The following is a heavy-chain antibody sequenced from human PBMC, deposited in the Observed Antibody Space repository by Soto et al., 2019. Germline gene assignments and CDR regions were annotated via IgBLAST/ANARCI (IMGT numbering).Heavy chain of an antibody. V-gene: IGHV3-21*01. CDR3: ARDSRSWFDP. CDR1: GFTFSRYS. Sequence: EVQLVESGGGLVKPGGSLRLSCAASGFTFSRYSMNLVRQAPGKGLEWVSSISSSSSYIYYADSVKGRFTISRDNAKNSLYLQMNSLRAEDTAVYYCARDSRSWFDPWGQGTLVTVSS. CDR2: ISSSSSYI. J-gene: IGHJ5*02.